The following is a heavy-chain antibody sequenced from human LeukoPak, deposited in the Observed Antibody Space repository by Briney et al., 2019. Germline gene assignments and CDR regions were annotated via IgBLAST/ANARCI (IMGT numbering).Heavy chain of an antibody. J-gene: IGHJ4*02. CDR1: GGSISSSSYY. Sequence: SETLSLTCTVYGGSISSSSYYWGWIRQPPGKGLERNGRIYYDGTTHYNPSLRSRLTISVDTSNNQFSLKLSSVTAADTAVYFCARTNYYYDSSGYSNFDYWGQGTLVTVSS. CDR3: ARTNYYYDSSGYSNFDY. V-gene: IGHV4-39*01. CDR2: IYYDGTT. D-gene: IGHD3-22*01.